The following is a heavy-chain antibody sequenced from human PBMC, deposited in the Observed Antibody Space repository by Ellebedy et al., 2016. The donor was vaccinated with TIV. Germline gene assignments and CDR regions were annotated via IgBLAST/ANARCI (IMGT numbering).Heavy chain of an antibody. CDR3: ARLLGAPHLYFDS. V-gene: IGHV4-30-4*01. CDR2: IYYSGST. J-gene: IGHJ4*02. CDR1: GGSISSGDYY. Sequence: SETLSLTXTVSGGSISSGDYYWSWIRQPPGKGLEWIGYIYYSGSTYYNPSLKSRVTISVDTSKNQFSLKLSSVTAADTAVYYCARLLGAPHLYFDSWGQGTLVTVSS.